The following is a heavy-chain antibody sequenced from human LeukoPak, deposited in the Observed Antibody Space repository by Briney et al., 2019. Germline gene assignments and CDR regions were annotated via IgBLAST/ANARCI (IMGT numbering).Heavy chain of an antibody. D-gene: IGHD3-9*01. CDR2: ISGSGGST. CDR3: AKARITILLDY. CDR1: GFTFSSYS. Sequence: PGGSLRLSCAASGFTFSSYSMNWVRQAPGKGLEWVSTISGSGGSTYYTDSVKGRFTISRDNSKNTLYLLMNSLRAEDTAVYYCAKARITILLDYWGQGTLVTVSS. V-gene: IGHV3-23*01. J-gene: IGHJ4*02.